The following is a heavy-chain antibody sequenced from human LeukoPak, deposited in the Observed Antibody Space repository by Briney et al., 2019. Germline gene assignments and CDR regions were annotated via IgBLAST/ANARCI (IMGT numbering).Heavy chain of an antibody. J-gene: IGHJ4*02. CDR3: ARVSRGIVGVGAFDY. D-gene: IGHD1-26*01. CDR2: IYYSGST. V-gene: IGHV4-59*01. Sequence: SETLSLTCTVSGGSISSYYWSWIRQPPGKGLEWIGYIYYSGSTNYNPSLKSRVTISVDTSKNQFSLKLSSVTAADTAVYYCARVSRGIVGVGAFDYWGQGTLVTASS. CDR1: GGSISSYY.